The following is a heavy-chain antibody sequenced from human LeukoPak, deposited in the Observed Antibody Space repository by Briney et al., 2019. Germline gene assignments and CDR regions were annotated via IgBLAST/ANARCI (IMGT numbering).Heavy chain of an antibody. CDR2: ISYDGSNK. CDR3: ARDRIAARPDWFDP. Sequence: GGSLRLSCAASGFTFSSYAMHWVRQAPGKGLEWVAVISYDGSNKYYADSVKGRLTISRDNSKNTLYLQMNSLRAEDTAVYYCARDRIAARPDWFDPWGQGTLVTVSS. V-gene: IGHV3-30*04. D-gene: IGHD6-6*01. CDR1: GFTFSSYA. J-gene: IGHJ5*02.